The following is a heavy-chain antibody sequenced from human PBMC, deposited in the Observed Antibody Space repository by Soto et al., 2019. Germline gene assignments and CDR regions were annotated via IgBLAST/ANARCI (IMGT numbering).Heavy chain of an antibody. V-gene: IGHV6-1*01. J-gene: IGHJ5*01. D-gene: IGHD2-8*01. CDR2: TYYSSKWYN. CDR1: ADSVSRNHAT. CDR3: ARLIGNSWLDS. Sequence: SQTLSLTWYISADSVSRNHATLDCIRRSLSRALEWLGRTYYSSKWYNDYAVSVKSRITITPDTSNNQLSLQLNSVTPDDTAVYYCARLIGNSWLDSWGQGTLVTVSS.